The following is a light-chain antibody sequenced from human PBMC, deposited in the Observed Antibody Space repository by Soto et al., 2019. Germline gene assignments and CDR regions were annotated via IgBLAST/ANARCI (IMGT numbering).Light chain of an antibody. Sequence: GLSQSPCTLSLSPGERATLSCRASQSVSSNYLAWYQQKPGQAPRLLIYGASTRATGVPDRFSGSGSGTGFTLTISRLEPEDFAVYHCQQYGSLSWTFGQGTKVDIK. CDR3: QQYGSLSWT. J-gene: IGKJ1*01. V-gene: IGKV3-20*01. CDR1: QSVSSNY. CDR2: GAS.